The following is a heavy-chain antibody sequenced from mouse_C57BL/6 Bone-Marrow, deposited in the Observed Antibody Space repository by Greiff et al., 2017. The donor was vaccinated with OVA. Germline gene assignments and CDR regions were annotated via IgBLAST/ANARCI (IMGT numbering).Heavy chain of an antibody. CDR2: ISSGGSYT. Sequence: EVKLMESGGDLVKPGGSLKLSCAASGFTFSSYGMSWVRQTPDKRLEWVATISSGGSYTYYPDSVKGRFTISRDNAKNTLYLQMSSLKSEDTAMYYGARHYYGSSYAWFAYWGQGTLVTVSA. CDR3: ARHYYGSSYAWFAY. J-gene: IGHJ3*01. V-gene: IGHV5-6*01. CDR1: GFTFSSYG. D-gene: IGHD1-1*01.